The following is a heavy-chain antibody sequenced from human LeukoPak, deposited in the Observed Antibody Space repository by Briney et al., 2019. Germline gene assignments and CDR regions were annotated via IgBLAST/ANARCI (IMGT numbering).Heavy chain of an antibody. CDR3: AKVGVAVAGVIDY. CDR1: RFTFSSYE. CDR2: ISGSGGST. D-gene: IGHD6-19*01. J-gene: IGHJ4*02. V-gene: IGHV3-23*01. Sequence: PGGSLRLSCAASRFTFSSYEMNWVRQTPGKGLEWVSAISGSGGSTYYADSVKGRFTISRDNSKNTLYLQMNSLRAEDTAVYYCAKVGVAVAGVIDYWGQGTLVTVSS.